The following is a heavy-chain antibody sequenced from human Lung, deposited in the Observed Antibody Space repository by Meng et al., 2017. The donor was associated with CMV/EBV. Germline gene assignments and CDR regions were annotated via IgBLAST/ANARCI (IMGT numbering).Heavy chain of an antibody. D-gene: IGHD2-8*02. CDR2: IYTGGIT. CDR1: GFSVNSNF. Sequence: ESLKISXAASGFSVNSNFMNWVRQAPGKGLEWVSVIYTGGITYYADSVKGRFTISRDNSKNTVHLQMNNLRPGDTAVYYCARDLRPSGGGMDVWGQGTTVTVSS. V-gene: IGHV3-53*01. CDR3: ARDLRPSGGGMDV. J-gene: IGHJ6*02.